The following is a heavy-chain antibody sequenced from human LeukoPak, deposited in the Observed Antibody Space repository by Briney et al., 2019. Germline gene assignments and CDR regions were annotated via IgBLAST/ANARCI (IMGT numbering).Heavy chain of an antibody. CDR2: ISYDGSNK. D-gene: IGHD2-21*02. Sequence: PGGSLRLSCAASGFTFSSYAMHWVRQAPGKGLEWVAVISYDGSNKYYADSVKGRFTISRDNSTNTLYLQMNSLRAEDTAVYYCARASPHIVVVTDYFDYWGQGTLVTVSS. V-gene: IGHV3-30-3*01. CDR3: ARASPHIVVVTDYFDY. J-gene: IGHJ4*02. CDR1: GFTFSSYA.